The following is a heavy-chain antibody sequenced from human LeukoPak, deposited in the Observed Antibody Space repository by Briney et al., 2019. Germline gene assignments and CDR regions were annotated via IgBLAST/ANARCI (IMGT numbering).Heavy chain of an antibody. CDR3: ARVLSSTSWVSYYYYYMDV. V-gene: IGHV4-59*01. CDR2: IYYSGST. Sequence: PSETLSLTCTVSGGSISSYYWGWIRQPPGKGLEWIGYIYYSGSTNYNPSLKSRVTISVDTSKNQFSLKLSSVTAADTAVYYCARVLSSTSWVSYYYYYMDVWGKGTTVTISS. J-gene: IGHJ6*03. CDR1: GGSISSYY. D-gene: IGHD2-2*01.